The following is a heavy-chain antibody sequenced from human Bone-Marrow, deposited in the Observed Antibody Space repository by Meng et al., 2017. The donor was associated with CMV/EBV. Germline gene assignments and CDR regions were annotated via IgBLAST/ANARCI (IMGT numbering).Heavy chain of an antibody. Sequence: GESLKISCAASGFRFRTYWMTWVRQAPGKGPEWVANIKQEGSEKYYVDSVKGRFTISRDNAKNSLYLKMNSLRAEDTAVYYCARLPYDFKSAEFYSMDVWGQGTTVTVSS. D-gene: IGHD3-3*01. V-gene: IGHV3-7*01. CDR1: GFRFRTYW. CDR3: ARLPYDFKSAEFYSMDV. J-gene: IGHJ6*02. CDR2: IKQEGSEK.